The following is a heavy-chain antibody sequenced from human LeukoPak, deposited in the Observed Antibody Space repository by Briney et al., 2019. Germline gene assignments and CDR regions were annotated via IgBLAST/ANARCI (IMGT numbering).Heavy chain of an antibody. CDR3: AKEAEYYDILTGYYIDY. V-gene: IGHV3-15*01. J-gene: IGHJ4*02. Sequence: GGSLRLSCAASGFTFDKAWMTWVRQAPGKGLEWVGRIKSKIHGGTIDYAAPVKGRFTISRDDSENTVYLQMNSLRTEDTAVYYCAKEAEYYDILTGYYIDYWGQGTLVTVSS. D-gene: IGHD3-9*01. CDR2: IKSKIHGGTI. CDR1: GFTFDKAW.